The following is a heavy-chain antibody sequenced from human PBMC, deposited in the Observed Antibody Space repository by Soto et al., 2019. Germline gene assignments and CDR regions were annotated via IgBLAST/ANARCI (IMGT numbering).Heavy chain of an antibody. Sequence: SQTLSLTCAISGDSVSSNSAAWNWIRQSPSRGLEWLGRTYYRSKWYTDYAVSVKSRITINPDTSKNQFSLQLNSVTPEDTAVYFCAREYCSGTSCSIFDYWGQGTLVTVS. CDR3: AREYCSGTSCSIFDY. J-gene: IGHJ4*02. V-gene: IGHV6-1*01. CDR2: TYYRSKWYT. D-gene: IGHD2-2*01. CDR1: GDSVSSNSAA.